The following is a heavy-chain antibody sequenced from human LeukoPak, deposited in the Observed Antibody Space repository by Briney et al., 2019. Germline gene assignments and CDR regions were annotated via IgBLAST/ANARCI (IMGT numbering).Heavy chain of an antibody. CDR3: AKASYDILTAVIDY. CDR2: ISWNSGSI. D-gene: IGHD3-9*01. J-gene: IGHJ4*02. V-gene: IGHV3-9*01. Sequence: GGSLRLSCAASGFTFSSYWMSWVRQAPGKGLEWVSGISWNSGSIGYADSVKGRFTISRDNAKNSLYLQMNSLRAEDTALYYCAKASYDILTAVIDYWGQGTLVTVSS. CDR1: GFTFSSYW.